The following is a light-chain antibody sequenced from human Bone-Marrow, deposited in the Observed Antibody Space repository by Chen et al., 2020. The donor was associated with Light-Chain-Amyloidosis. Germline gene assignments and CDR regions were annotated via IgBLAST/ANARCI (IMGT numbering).Light chain of an antibody. Sequence: QSVLTQPPSVSAAPGQKVTISCSGTSSNIGNNFVSWYQQFPGTAPKLLIYDNSNRPSGIPDRCSGSKSGTSATLGIAGRQTGDEAEYYCGTWDSSLGAGVFGGGTKVTVL. CDR1: SSNIGNNF. J-gene: IGLJ2*01. CDR2: DNS. V-gene: IGLV1-51*01. CDR3: GTWDSSLGAGV.